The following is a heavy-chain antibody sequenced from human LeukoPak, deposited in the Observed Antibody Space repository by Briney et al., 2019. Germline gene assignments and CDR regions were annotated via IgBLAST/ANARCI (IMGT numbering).Heavy chain of an antibody. Sequence: GGSLGLSCAASGFTFSSYGMHWVRQAPGKGLEWVAFIRYDGSNKYYADSVKGRFTISRDNPKNTLYLQMNSLRAEDTAVYYCAKDLLLSRDGYNLGGSYFDYWGQGTLVTVSS. D-gene: IGHD5-24*01. V-gene: IGHV3-30*02. CDR3: AKDLLLSRDGYNLGGSYFDY. CDR1: GFTFSSYG. J-gene: IGHJ4*02. CDR2: IRYDGSNK.